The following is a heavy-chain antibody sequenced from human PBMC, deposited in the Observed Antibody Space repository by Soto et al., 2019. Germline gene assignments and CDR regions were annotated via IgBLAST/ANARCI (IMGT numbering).Heavy chain of an antibody. CDR3: ARGVRVRGVTRHYYYYYMDV. V-gene: IGHV3-7*01. Sequence: GGSLRLSCAASGFTFSSYWMSWVRQAPGKGLEWVANIKQDGSEKYYVDSVKGRFTISRDNAKNSLYLQMNSLRAEDTAVYYCARGVRVRGVTRHYYYYYMDVWGKGTTVTVSS. CDR1: GFTFSSYW. CDR2: IKQDGSEK. D-gene: IGHD3-10*01. J-gene: IGHJ6*03.